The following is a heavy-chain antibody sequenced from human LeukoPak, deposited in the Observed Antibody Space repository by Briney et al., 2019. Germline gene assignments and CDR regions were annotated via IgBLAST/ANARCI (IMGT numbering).Heavy chain of an antibody. CDR2: ISYDGSNK. V-gene: IGHV3-30-3*01. Sequence: GGSLRLSCAASGFTFSSYAMHWVRQAPGKGLEWVAVISYDGSNKYYADSVKGRFTISRDNSKSTLYLQMNSLRAEDTAVYYCARPPSTYCSSTSCTFDYWGQGTLVTVSS. D-gene: IGHD2-2*01. CDR3: ARPPSTYCSSTSCTFDY. CDR1: GFTFSSYA. J-gene: IGHJ4*02.